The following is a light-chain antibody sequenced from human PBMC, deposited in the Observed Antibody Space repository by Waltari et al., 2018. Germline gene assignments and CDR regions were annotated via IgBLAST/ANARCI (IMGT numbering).Light chain of an antibody. CDR1: TSNIGAGYD. J-gene: IGLJ2*01. CDR3: QSYDSSLSGWV. Sequence: QSVLTQPPSVSGAPGQRVTISCTGSTSNIGAGYDVHWYQHLPGTAPKLLIYGASKRPSGVPDRFSGSKSGTSASLAITGLQAEDEADYYCQSYDSSLSGWVFGGGTKLTVL. V-gene: IGLV1-40*01. CDR2: GAS.